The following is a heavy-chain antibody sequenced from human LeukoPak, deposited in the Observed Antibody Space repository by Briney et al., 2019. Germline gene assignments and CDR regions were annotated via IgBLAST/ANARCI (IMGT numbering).Heavy chain of an antibody. CDR3: AKSGRDQLVRTNNWFDP. CDR1: GGSFSTYY. CDR2: ISRSGST. Sequence: SETLSPTCAVYGGSFSTYYWNWIRQPPGKGLEWIGEISRSGSTNYNPSLKSRVTISVDTSKNQFSLNLRSVTAADTAVYYCAKSGRDQLVRTNNWFDPWGQGTLVTVSS. J-gene: IGHJ5*02. V-gene: IGHV4-34*01. D-gene: IGHD6-6*01.